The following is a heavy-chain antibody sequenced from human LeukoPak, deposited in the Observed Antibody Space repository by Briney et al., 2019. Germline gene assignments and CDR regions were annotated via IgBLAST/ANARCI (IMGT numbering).Heavy chain of an antibody. D-gene: IGHD2-2*01. V-gene: IGHV3-48*04. CDR3: ARVRTVVVPDATRGDAFDI. CDR1: GFTFSSYS. CDR2: ISSSSSTI. Sequence: GGSLRLSCAASGFTFSSYSMNWVRQAPGKGLEWVSYISSSSSTIYYADSVKGRFTISRDNAKNSLYLQMNSLRAEDTAVYYCARVRTVVVPDATRGDAFDIWGQGTMVTVSS. J-gene: IGHJ3*02.